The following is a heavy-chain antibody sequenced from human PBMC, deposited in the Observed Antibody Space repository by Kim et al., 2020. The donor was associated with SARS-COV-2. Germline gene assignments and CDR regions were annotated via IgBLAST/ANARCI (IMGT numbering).Heavy chain of an antibody. Sequence: GGSLRLSCAASGFTFDDYAMHWVRQAPGKGLEWVSGISWNSGSIGYADSVKGRFTISRDNAKNSLYLQMTSLRAEDTALCYCAKAYGDYDGLGVGYFDLWGRGTLVTVSS. CDR1: GFTFDDYA. CDR2: ISWNSGSI. CDR3: AKAYGDYDGLGVGYFDL. J-gene: IGHJ2*01. D-gene: IGHD4-17*01. V-gene: IGHV3-9*01.